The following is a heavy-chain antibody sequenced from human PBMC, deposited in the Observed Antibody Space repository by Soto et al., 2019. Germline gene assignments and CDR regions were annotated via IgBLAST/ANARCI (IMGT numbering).Heavy chain of an antibody. CDR2: ISSSSSTI. D-gene: IGHD2-2*01. CDR1: GFTFSGYS. J-gene: IGHJ4*02. V-gene: IGHV3-48*02. Sequence: GGSLRLSCAASGFTFSGYSINWVRQAPGKGLEWVSYISSSSSTIYYADSVKGRFTISRDNAKDSLYLQMNSLRDEDTAVYYCARDVTNCSSTNCYLYYFDSWGPGTLVTVS. CDR3: ARDVTNCSSTNCYLYYFDS.